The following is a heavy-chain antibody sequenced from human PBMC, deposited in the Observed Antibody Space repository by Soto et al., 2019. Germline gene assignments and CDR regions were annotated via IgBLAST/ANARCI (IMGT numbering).Heavy chain of an antibody. CDR3: ARVRVVMGYYVDY. CDR2: ISSSSSYT. V-gene: IGHV3-11*05. D-gene: IGHD2-21*01. CDR1: GFTFSDYY. J-gene: IGHJ4*02. Sequence: QVQLVESGGGLVKPGGSLRLSCAASGFTFSDYYMSWIRQAPGKGLEWVSYISSSSSYTNYADSVKGRFTISRDNAKNSLYLQMKSRRAEDTAVYYCARVRVVMGYYVDYWGQGTLVTVSS.